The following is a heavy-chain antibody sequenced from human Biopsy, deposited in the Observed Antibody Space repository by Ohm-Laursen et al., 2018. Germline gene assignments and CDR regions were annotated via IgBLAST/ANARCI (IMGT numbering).Heavy chain of an antibody. CDR2: FAPEDGET. D-gene: IGHD6-19*01. J-gene: IGHJ4*02. V-gene: IGHV1-24*01. CDR1: GYTLTELS. Sequence: GASVKVSCNVSGYTLTELSMHWVRQAPGRGLEWMGGFAPEDGETIYAQKFQGRVTMTDDSSTDTAPMELSSLRSEDTAVYYCTTSYNSGWYYFDSWGQGTLVTVSS. CDR3: TTSYNSGWYYFDS.